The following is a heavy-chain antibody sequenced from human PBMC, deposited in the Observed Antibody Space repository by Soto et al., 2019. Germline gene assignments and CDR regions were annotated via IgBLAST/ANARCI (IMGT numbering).Heavy chain of an antibody. J-gene: IGHJ4*02. CDR1: GYTFTSYA. Sequence: QVQLVQSGAEVKKPGASVKVSCKASGYTFTSYAMHWVRQAPGQRLEWMGWINAGNGNTKYPQKFQGRVTITRDTSASTAYMELSSLRSEDTAVYYCARVRTVLKYCSSTSCALDYWGQGTLVTVSS. V-gene: IGHV1-3*01. CDR2: INAGNGNT. CDR3: ARVRTVLKYCSSTSCALDY. D-gene: IGHD2-2*01.